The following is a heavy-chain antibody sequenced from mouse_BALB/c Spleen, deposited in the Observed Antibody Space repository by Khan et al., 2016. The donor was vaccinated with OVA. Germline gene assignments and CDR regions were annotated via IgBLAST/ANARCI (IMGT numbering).Heavy chain of an antibody. Sequence: QVQLKESGAELTKPGASVKMSCKASGYTFTSYWMHWVKQRPGQGLEWIGYINPSAGYTDYNQKFKDKATLTADKSSSTAYMQLNSLTSEDSAVYYCARDRIDDWGQGTTLTVSS. CDR2: INPSAGYT. J-gene: IGHJ2*01. CDR3: ARDRIDD. V-gene: IGHV1-7*01. CDR1: GYTFTSYW.